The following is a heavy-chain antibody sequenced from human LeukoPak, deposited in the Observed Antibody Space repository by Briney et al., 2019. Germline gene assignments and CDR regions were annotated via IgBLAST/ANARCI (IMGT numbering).Heavy chain of an antibody. J-gene: IGHJ4*02. CDR2: ISGSGGST. Sequence: GGSLRLSCAASGFTFSSYAMSWVRPAPGKGLEWVSAISGSGGSTYYADSVKGRFTISRDNSKNTLYLQMNSLRAEDTAVYYCAKDRLKLIGCYFDYWGQGTLVTVSS. CDR1: GFTFSSYA. CDR3: AKDRLKLIGCYFDY. V-gene: IGHV3-23*01. D-gene: IGHD6-19*01.